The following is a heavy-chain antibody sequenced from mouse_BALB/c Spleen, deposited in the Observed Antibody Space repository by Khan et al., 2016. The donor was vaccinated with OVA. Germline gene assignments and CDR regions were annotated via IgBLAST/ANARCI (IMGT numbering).Heavy chain of an antibody. CDR2: LSSGVDYT. J-gene: IGHJ3*01. D-gene: IGHD4-1*01. CDR1: ESTFSSYT. V-gene: IGHV5-6*01. CDR3: ADHLTGSFAY. Sequence: EVKLVESGGALVKPGGSLNLPGAASESTFSSYTMSWVGQLQEKSLGWVDSLSSGVDYTSYPDSVKGRLTISRDNAKNTLYLQMSDLKSEDTAMYYCADHLTGSFAYWGQGTLVTVSA.